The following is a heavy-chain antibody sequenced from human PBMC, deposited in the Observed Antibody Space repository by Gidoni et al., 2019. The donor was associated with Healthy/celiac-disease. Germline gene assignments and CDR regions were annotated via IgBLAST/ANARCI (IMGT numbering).Heavy chain of an antibody. J-gene: IGHJ3*02. V-gene: IGHV5-51*03. CDR2: IYPGDSDT. Sequence: EVQLVQSGAEVKKPGESLKISCKGSGYSFTSYWIGWVRQRPGEGLAWVGLIYPGDSDTRYSPSFQGQVTISADKSISTAYLQWSSLKASDTGMYYCARFPVANAFDIWGQGTMVTVSS. CDR3: ARFPVANAFDI. CDR1: GYSFTSYW. D-gene: IGHD6-19*01.